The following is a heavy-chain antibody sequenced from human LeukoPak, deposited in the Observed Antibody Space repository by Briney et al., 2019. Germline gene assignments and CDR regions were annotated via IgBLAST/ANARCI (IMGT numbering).Heavy chain of an antibody. CDR2: IYTSGST. CDR1: GGSFSGYY. V-gene: IGHV4-59*10. Sequence: SETLSLTCAVYGGSFSGYYWSWIRQPAGKGLEWIGRIYTSGSTNYNPSLRSRVTMSVDTSKNQFSLKLSSVTAADTAVYYCARGYRVATIGSYYYYMDVWGKGTTVTVSS. D-gene: IGHD5-12*01. CDR3: ARGYRVATIGSYYYYMDV. J-gene: IGHJ6*03.